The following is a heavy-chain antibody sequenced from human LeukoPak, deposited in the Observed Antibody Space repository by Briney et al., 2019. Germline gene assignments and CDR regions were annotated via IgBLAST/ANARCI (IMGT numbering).Heavy chain of an antibody. D-gene: IGHD5-12*01. Sequence: SETLSLTCTVSGGSISSSSYYWGWIRQPPGKGLEWIGSIYYSGSTYYNPSLKSRVTISVDTSKNQFSLKLSSVTAADTAVYYCARGGRAIVANWFDPWGQGTLVTVSS. CDR2: IYYSGST. V-gene: IGHV4-39*07. J-gene: IGHJ5*02. CDR1: GGSISSSSYY. CDR3: ARGGRAIVANWFDP.